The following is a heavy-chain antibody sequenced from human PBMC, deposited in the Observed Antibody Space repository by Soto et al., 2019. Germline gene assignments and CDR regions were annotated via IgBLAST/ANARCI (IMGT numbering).Heavy chain of an antibody. D-gene: IGHD2-2*02. V-gene: IGHV1-69*13. CDR3: ARELVEVVPAAIHNDYYYGMAV. J-gene: IGHJ6*02. CDR2: IIPIFGTA. CDR1: GGNFTSYA. Sequence: SVKVSCKVSGGNFTSYAISWVRHAPGQELEWMGGIIPIFGTANYAQKFQARVTITADESTSTAYMELCSLRSVHTTVYYCARELVEVVPAAIHNDYYYGMAVWGERTTV.